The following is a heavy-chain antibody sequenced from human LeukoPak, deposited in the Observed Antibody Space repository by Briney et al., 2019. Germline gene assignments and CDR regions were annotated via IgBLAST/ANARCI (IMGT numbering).Heavy chain of an antibody. D-gene: IGHD3-9*01. Sequence: GGSLRLSCSASGFAFSTYAMHWVRQAPGKGLEYVSAISTNGGSTYYADSVRGRFTISRDNSKNTLYLQMSSLRPEDTAVYYCVKGMEDYDILTGVLDVWGQGTTVTVSS. J-gene: IGHJ6*02. CDR3: VKGMEDYDILTGVLDV. V-gene: IGHV3-64D*06. CDR1: GFAFSTYA. CDR2: ISTNGGST.